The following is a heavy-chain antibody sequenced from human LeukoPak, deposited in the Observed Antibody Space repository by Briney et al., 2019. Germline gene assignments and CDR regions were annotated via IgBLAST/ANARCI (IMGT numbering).Heavy chain of an antibody. J-gene: IGHJ2*01. V-gene: IGHV3-9*01. Sequence: GRSLRLSCAVSGFNFDDYAMHWVRQAPGRGLEWVSGINWKTGNGIYADSMKGRFTISRDNAKNSLYLQMSSLRAEDTALYYCTRRAARWQFDLWGRGTLLTVSS. CDR1: GFNFDDYA. D-gene: IGHD5-24*01. CDR3: TRRAARWQFDL. CDR2: INWKTGNG.